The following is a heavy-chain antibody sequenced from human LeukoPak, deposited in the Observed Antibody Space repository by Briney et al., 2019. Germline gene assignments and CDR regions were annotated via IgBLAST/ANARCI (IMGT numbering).Heavy chain of an antibody. CDR2: ISGYNGKT. V-gene: IGHV1-18*01. D-gene: IGHD2-2*01. CDR1: GYTFTSYR. CDR3: AREGCGSTTCYPYFDY. J-gene: IGHJ4*02. Sequence: ASVKVSCKASGYTFTSYRISWVRQAPGQGLEWMGWISGYNGKTNYAQNLQGRVTMTTDTSTSTAYMELRSLTSDDTAMYYCAREGCGSTTCYPYFDYWGQGTLVTVSS.